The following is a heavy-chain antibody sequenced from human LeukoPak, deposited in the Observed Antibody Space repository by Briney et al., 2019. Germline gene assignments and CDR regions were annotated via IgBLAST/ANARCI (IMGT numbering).Heavy chain of an antibody. Sequence: GRSLRLSCAASGFTLSRYGMHWVRQAPGKGLEWVADIWYDGSNKYYADSVKGRFTISRDNSKNTLYLQMNSLRAEDTAVYYCARGARSYNWNYPPDPWGQGTLVTVSS. CDR3: ARGARSYNWNYPPDP. CDR2: IWYDGSNK. CDR1: GFTLSRYG. J-gene: IGHJ5*02. D-gene: IGHD1-7*01. V-gene: IGHV3-33*01.